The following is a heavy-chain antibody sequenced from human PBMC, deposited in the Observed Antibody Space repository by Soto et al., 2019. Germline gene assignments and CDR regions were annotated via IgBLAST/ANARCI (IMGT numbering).Heavy chain of an antibody. J-gene: IGHJ6*02. V-gene: IGHV1-69*13. CDR2: IIPIFGTA. Sequence: GASVKVSCKASGGTFSSYAISWVRQAPGQGLEWMGGIIPIFGTANYAQKFQGRVTITADESASTACMELSSLRSEDTAVYYCASRITIFGVVIPSYYYYGMDVWGQGTTVTVSS. D-gene: IGHD3-3*01. CDR1: GGTFSSYA. CDR3: ASRITIFGVVIPSYYYYGMDV.